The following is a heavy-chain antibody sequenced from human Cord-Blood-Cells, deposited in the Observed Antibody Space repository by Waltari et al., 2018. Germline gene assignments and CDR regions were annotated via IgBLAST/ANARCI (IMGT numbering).Heavy chain of an antibody. CDR3: ARAYCGGDCYSYYYYYMDV. J-gene: IGHJ6*03. D-gene: IGHD2-21*02. CDR2: IYYSGST. Sequence: QVQLQESGPGLVKPSETLSLTCTVSGGSISSYYWSWIRQPPGKGLEWSGYIYYSGSTNYNPSLKSRVTISVDTSKNQFSLRLSSVTAADTAVYYWARAYCGGDCYSYYYYYMDVWGKGTTVTVAS. CDR1: GGSISSYY. V-gene: IGHV4-59*01.